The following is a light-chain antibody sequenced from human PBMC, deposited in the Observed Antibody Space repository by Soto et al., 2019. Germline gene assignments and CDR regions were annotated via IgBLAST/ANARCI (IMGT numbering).Light chain of an antibody. CDR3: QQYNSILGT. CDR1: QSISSW. J-gene: IGKJ1*01. Sequence: DIQMTQSPSTLSASVGDRVTITCRASQSISSWLAWYQQKPGKAPKLLIYDASSLESGVPSRFSGSGSGTDFTLTISSLQPDDFATYYCQQYNSILGTFGQRTKVEIK. CDR2: DAS. V-gene: IGKV1-5*01.